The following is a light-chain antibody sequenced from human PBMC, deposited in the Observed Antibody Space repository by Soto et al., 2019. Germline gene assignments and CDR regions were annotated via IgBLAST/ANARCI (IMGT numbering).Light chain of an antibody. J-gene: IGLJ2*01. Sequence: QSVLTQPASVSGSPGQSITISCTGTSSDIGSYHLVSWYQQYPGKAPKLMIYEGSKRPSGVSNRFSGSKSGNTASLTISGLRAEDEADYYCCSYADSSTSVVFGGGTKLTVL. V-gene: IGLV2-23*01. CDR3: CSYADSSTSVV. CDR1: SSDIGSYHL. CDR2: EGS.